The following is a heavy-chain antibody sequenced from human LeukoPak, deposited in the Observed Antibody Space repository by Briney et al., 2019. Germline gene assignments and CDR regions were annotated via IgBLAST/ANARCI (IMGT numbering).Heavy chain of an antibody. J-gene: IGHJ5*02. CDR3: TRVSAYYDFWRGSFRGNWFDP. V-gene: IGHV3-49*04. CDR1: GFTFGDYA. D-gene: IGHD3-3*01. Sequence: GGSLRLSCTASGFTFGDYAMSWVRQAPGKGLEWVGFIRSKAYGGTTEYAASVKGRFTISRDDSKSIAYLQMNSLKTEDTAVYYCTRVSAYYDFWRGSFRGNWFDPWGQGTLVTVSS. CDR2: IRSKAYGGTT.